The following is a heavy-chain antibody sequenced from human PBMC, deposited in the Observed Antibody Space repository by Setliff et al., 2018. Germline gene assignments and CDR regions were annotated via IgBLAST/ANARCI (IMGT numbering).Heavy chain of an antibody. Sequence: GASVKVSCKASGYAFTTYYMHWVRQAPGQGLEWMGGIIPIFGTANYAQKFQGRVTITADKSTSTAYMELSSLRSEDTAVYYCATLDYNFWSGYIDYWGQGTLVTVSS. V-gene: IGHV1-69*06. CDR1: GYAFTTYY. D-gene: IGHD3-3*01. CDR3: ATLDYNFWSGYIDY. J-gene: IGHJ4*02. CDR2: IIPIFGTA.